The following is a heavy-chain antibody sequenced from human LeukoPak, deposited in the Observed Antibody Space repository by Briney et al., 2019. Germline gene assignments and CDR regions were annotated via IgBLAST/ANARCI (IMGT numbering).Heavy chain of an antibody. J-gene: IGHJ4*02. CDR1: GFTFSNAW. D-gene: IGHD3-10*01. CDR3: VTERAGTFDY. Sequence: GGSLRLSCAASGFTFSNAWFNWVRQAPGKGLEWVALIKSKANGGTTGYAAPVKGRFTISRDDSKNTLSLQMNSLKSEDTAVYYCVTERAGTFDYWGRGTLVAVSS. CDR2: IKSKANGGTT. V-gene: IGHV3-15*07.